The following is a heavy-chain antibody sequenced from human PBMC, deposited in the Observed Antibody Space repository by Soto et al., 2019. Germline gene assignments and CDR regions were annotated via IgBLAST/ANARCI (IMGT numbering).Heavy chain of an antibody. CDR1: GGSFSGYY. J-gene: IGHJ4*02. V-gene: IGHV4-34*01. CDR2: INHSGST. CDR3: ARLLEWLRLGYFVY. D-gene: IGHD5-12*01. Sequence: SETLSLTCADYGGSFSGYYWSWIRQPPGKGLEWIEEINHSGSTNYNPSLKSRVTISVDTSKNQFSLKLSSVTAADTAVFFCARLLEWLRLGYFVYWGQGTLVTLST.